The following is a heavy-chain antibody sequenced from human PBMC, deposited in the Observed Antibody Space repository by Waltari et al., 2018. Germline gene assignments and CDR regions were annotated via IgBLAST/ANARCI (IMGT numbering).Heavy chain of an antibody. CDR1: GGSINNRGYY. Sequence: QVQLQESGPGLVKPSETLSLTCSVSGGSINNRGYYWGWPRQSPGKGLERLGSIYHSGSTYYNPSLKSRVIISLDTSRNQFSLKLSSVTAADTAVYYCARDAGYFDLWGPGTLVTVSS. CDR3: ARDAGYFDL. J-gene: IGHJ2*01. V-gene: IGHV4-39*07. CDR2: IYHSGST.